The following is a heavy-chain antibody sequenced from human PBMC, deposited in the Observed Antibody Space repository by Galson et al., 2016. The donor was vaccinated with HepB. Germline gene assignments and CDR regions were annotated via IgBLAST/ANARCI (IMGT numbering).Heavy chain of an antibody. D-gene: IGHD4-11*01. CDR2: IIPIFDTT. CDR3: ARGTDYSKFDY. Sequence: SVKVSCKASGGTFSSYAISWVRQAPGQGLEWMGGIIPIFDTTNYAQKFRGRVTITADESTSTAYMELSSLRSEDTAVYYCARGTDYSKFDYWGQGTLVTVSS. CDR1: GGTFSSYA. J-gene: IGHJ4*02. V-gene: IGHV1-69*13.